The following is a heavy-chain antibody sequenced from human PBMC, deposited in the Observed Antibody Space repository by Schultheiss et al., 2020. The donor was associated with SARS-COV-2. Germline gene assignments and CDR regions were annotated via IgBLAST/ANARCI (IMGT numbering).Heavy chain of an antibody. D-gene: IGHD3-22*01. Sequence: SETLSLTCNVSGGSIRHGGYYWSWIRQHSGKGLEWIGYIYSSGTTYYNPSLKSRVTISVDTSKNEFSLKLSSVTAADTAVYYCARAHYYDSSGYNYYYGMDVWGQGTTVTVSS. CDR2: IYSSGTT. CDR3: ARAHYYDSSGYNYYYGMDV. CDR1: GGSIRHGGYY. J-gene: IGHJ6*02. V-gene: IGHV4-31*03.